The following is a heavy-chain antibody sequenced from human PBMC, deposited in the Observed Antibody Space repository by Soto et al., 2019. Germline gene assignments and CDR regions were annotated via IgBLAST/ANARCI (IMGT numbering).Heavy chain of an antibody. Sequence: PSETRSLTCTVSGGSISSSSYYGGWIRQPPGKGLEWIGSIYYSGSTYYNPSLKSRVTISVDTSKNQFSLKLSSVTAADTAVYYCARHTGSSWPGVGFFDYWGQGTLVTVSS. D-gene: IGHD6-13*01. V-gene: IGHV4-39*01. CDR3: ARHTGSSWPGVGFFDY. CDR2: IYYSGST. CDR1: GGSISSSSYY. J-gene: IGHJ4*02.